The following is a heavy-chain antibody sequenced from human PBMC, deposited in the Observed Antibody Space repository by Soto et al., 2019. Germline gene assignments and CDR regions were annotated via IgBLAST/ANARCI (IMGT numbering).Heavy chain of an antibody. CDR3: ARDPKYYYGSGSYPKPYYYMDV. V-gene: IGHV3-33*01. D-gene: IGHD3-10*01. Sequence: LRLSCAASGFTFSSHGMHWVRQAPGKGLEWVAVIWYDGSNEYYADSVKGRFTISRDNSKNTLYLQMNSLRAEDTAVYYCARDPKYYYGSGSYPKPYYYMDVWGRGTTVTVSS. J-gene: IGHJ6*03. CDR1: GFTFSSHG. CDR2: IWYDGSNE.